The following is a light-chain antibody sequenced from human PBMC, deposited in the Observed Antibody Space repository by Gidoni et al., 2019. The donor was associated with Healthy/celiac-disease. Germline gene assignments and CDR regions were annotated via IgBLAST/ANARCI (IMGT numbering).Light chain of an antibody. V-gene: IGKV2-28*01. CDR3: MQALEYT. Sequence: IVLPQPPLPLPVTPGEPASTPCRSSQSLLHSNGYNYLDWYLQKPGQSPQLLIYLGSNRASGVPDRFSGSGSGTDFTLKISRVEAGDVGVYYCMQALEYTFGQGTKLEIK. CDR2: LGS. CDR1: QSLLHSNGYNY. J-gene: IGKJ2*01.